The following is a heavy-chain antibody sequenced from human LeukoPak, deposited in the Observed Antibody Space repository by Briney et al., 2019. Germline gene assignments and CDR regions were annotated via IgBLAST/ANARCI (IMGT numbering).Heavy chain of an antibody. CDR2: ISGSGGST. V-gene: IGHV3-23*01. CDR1: GFTFSSYA. J-gene: IGHJ4*02. CDR3: AKDGVACYYDSSGYYYFDY. Sequence: GGSLRLSCAASGFTFSSYAMSWVRQAPGKGLEWVSAISGSGGSTYYADSVKGRFTISRDNSKNTLYLQMNSLRAEDTAVYYCAKDGVACYYDSSGYYYFDYWGQGTLVTVSS. D-gene: IGHD3-22*01.